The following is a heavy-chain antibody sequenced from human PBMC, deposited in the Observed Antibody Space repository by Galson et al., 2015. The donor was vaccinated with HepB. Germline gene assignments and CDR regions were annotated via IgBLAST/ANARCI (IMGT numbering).Heavy chain of an antibody. D-gene: IGHD3-3*02. Sequence: QSGAEVKKPGESLKISCKGSGYSFTSYWIGWVRQMPGKGLEWMGIIYPGDSNTRYSPSFQGQVTISADKSISTAYLQWSSLKASDTAMYYCARHGDVTVASTDFDYWGQGTLVTVSS. V-gene: IGHV5-51*01. CDR3: ARHGDVTVASTDFDY. J-gene: IGHJ4*02. CDR2: IYPGDSNT. CDR1: GYSFTSYW.